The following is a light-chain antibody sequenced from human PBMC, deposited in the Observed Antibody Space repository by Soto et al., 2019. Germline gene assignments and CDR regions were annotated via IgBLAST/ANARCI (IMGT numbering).Light chain of an antibody. Sequence: DIQMTQSPSSLSASVGDRVTITCRASQGIRIDLGWYQQKPGKAPKRLIYASSGLQSGVPSRFSGSGSGTEFTLTISSLQPEDFANYCCLQHNCYPRTFGQGTKVEIK. CDR3: LQHNCYPRT. V-gene: IGKV1-17*01. CDR2: ASS. J-gene: IGKJ1*01. CDR1: QGIRID.